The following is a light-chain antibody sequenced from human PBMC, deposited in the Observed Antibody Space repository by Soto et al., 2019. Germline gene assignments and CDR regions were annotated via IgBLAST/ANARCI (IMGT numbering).Light chain of an antibody. V-gene: IGLV1-40*01. J-gene: IGLJ2*01. Sequence: QLVLTQPPSVSGAPRQRVTISCTGSSSNIGAGYDVHWYQQLPGTAPKLLIYGNSNRPSGVPDRFSGSKSGTSASLAITGLQAEDEADYYCQSYDSSLSGYVVFGGGTKLTVL. CDR3: QSYDSSLSGYVV. CDR2: GNS. CDR1: SSNIGAGYD.